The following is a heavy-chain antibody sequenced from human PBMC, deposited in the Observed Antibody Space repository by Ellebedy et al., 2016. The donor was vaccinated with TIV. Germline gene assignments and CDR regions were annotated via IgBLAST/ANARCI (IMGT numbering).Heavy chain of an antibody. D-gene: IGHD6-13*01. Sequence: GESLKISCNGSGYSFTSYWIGWVRQMPGKGLEWMGIIYPGDSDIRYSPSFQGQVTISADKSISTAYLQWSSLKASDTAMYYCARLPSYSSSRARIYWYFDLWGRGTLVTVSS. J-gene: IGHJ2*01. CDR2: IYPGDSDI. CDR3: ARLPSYSSSRARIYWYFDL. V-gene: IGHV5-51*01. CDR1: GYSFTSYW.